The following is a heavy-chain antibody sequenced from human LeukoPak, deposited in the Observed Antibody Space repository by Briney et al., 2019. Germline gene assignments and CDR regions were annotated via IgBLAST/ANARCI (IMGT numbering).Heavy chain of an antibody. Sequence: SETLSLTCTVSGGSISSGSYYWSWIRQPPGKGLKWIGYIYYSGSTNYNPSLKSRVTISVDTSKNQFSLKLSSVTAADTAVYYCAREAAAEGPPLNWFDPWGQGTLVTVSS. V-gene: IGHV4-61*01. CDR2: IYYSGST. CDR1: GGSISSGSYY. CDR3: AREAAAEGPPLNWFDP. D-gene: IGHD6-13*01. J-gene: IGHJ5*02.